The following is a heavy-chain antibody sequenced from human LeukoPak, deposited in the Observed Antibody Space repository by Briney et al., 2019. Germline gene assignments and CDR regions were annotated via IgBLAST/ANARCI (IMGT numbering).Heavy chain of an antibody. J-gene: IGHJ4*02. CDR2: INHSGST. CDR1: GGSFSGYY. V-gene: IGHV4-34*01. D-gene: IGHD3-22*01. CDR3: ARGVPYYYDSSGYYYY. Sequence: SETLSLTCAVYGGSFSGYYWSWIRQPPGKGLEWIREINHSGSTNYNPSLKSRVTISVDTSKNQFSLKLSSVTAADTAVYYCARGVPYYYDSSGYYYYWGQGTLVTVSS.